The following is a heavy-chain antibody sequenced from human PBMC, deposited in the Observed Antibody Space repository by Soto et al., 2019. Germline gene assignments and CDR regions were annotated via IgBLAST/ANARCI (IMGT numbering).Heavy chain of an antibody. D-gene: IGHD2-2*01. J-gene: IGHJ4*02. CDR2: IYHSGTS. Sequence: SETLSLTCAVSGDSISSGGFSWSWIRQPPGKGLEWIGYIYHSGTSFYNPSLKSRVTISVDGSKNQFSLKVNSVTAADTAVYYCARVRLVPAVNFVYWGLGTLVTVSS. V-gene: IGHV4-30-2*01. CDR1: GDSISSGGFS. CDR3: ARVRLVPAVNFVY.